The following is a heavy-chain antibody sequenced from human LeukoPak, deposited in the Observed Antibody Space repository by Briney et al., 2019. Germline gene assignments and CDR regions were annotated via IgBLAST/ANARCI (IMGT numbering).Heavy chain of an antibody. V-gene: IGHV1-2*02. CDR2: INPNSGGT. Sequence: GASVKVSCKASGYTFTSYGISWVRQAPGQGLEWMGWINPNSGGTNYAQKFQGRVTMTRDTSISTAYMELSRLRSDDTAVYYCARDRGDGYKIREYDYWGQGTLVTVSS. J-gene: IGHJ4*02. CDR1: GYTFTSYG. CDR3: ARDRGDGYKIREYDY. D-gene: IGHD5-24*01.